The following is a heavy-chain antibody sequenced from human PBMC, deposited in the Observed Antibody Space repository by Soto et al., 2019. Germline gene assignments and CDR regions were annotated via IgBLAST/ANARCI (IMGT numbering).Heavy chain of an antibody. Sequence: QVQLQESGPGLVKPSETLSLNCTVSGGPISSYYWSWIRHSPGKGLVWIGYIYYSGSINYNPFLMSRVTILRLTSKSHVLLELSSVTAADTAVYYCARGSGGWPPLLDYCGQGTLVTVSS. D-gene: IGHD2-15*01. CDR1: GGPISSYY. J-gene: IGHJ4*02. V-gene: IGHV4-59*01. CDR2: IYYSGSI. CDR3: ARGSGGWPPLLDY.